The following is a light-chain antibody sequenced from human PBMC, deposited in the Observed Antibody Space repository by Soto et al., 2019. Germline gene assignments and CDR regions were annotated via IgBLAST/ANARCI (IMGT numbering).Light chain of an antibody. J-gene: IGLJ2*01. CDR3: QSYDSILSGVV. Sequence: QSVLTQPPSVSAAPGQRVTFSCTGSSSNFGAGYDVHWYQQLPGTAPKLLIYGNNNRPSGVPDRFSGSKSGTSASLAITGLRAEDEADYYCQSYDSILSGVVFGGGTKLTVL. V-gene: IGLV1-40*01. CDR1: SSNFGAGYD. CDR2: GNN.